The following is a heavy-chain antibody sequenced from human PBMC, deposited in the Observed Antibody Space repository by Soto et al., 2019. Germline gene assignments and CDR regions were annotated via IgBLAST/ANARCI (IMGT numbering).Heavy chain of an antibody. CDR3: AKPMYSSHFYYYYGMDV. V-gene: IGHV3-30-3*02. Sequence: GGSLRLSCAASGFTFSSYAMHWVRQAPGKGLEWVAVISYGGSNTYYADSVKGRFTISRDNSKNTLYLQMNSLRAEDTAVYYCAKPMYSSHFYYYYGMDVWGQGTTVTVSS. CDR1: GFTFSSYA. D-gene: IGHD6-13*01. J-gene: IGHJ6*02. CDR2: ISYGGSNT.